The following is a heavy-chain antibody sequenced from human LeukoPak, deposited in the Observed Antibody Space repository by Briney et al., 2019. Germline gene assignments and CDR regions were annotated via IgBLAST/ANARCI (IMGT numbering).Heavy chain of an antibody. J-gene: IGHJ4*02. D-gene: IGHD3/OR15-3a*01. V-gene: IGHV1-69*04. CDR2: IIPILGIA. CDR1: GGTFSSYA. Sequence: GASVKVSCKASGGTFSSYAISWVRQAPGQGLEWMGRIIPILGIANYAQKFQGRVTITADKSTSTAYMELSSLRSEDTAVYYCARDVGLAGPFDYWGQGTLVTVS. CDR3: ARDVGLAGPFDY.